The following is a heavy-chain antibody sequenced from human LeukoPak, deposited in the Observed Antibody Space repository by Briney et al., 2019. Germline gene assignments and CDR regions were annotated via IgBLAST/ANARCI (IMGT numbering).Heavy chain of an antibody. D-gene: IGHD5-12*01. CDR1: GGSISSSNW. CDR2: IYHSGST. J-gene: IGHJ3*02. CDR3: ARNPASGYGIPFAFDI. V-gene: IGHV4-4*02. Sequence: SGTLSLTCAVSGGSISSSNWWSWIRQPPGKGLEWIGEIYHSGSTNYNPSLKSRVTISVDKSKNQFSLKLSSVTAADTAVYYCARNPASGYGIPFAFDIWGQGTMVTVSS.